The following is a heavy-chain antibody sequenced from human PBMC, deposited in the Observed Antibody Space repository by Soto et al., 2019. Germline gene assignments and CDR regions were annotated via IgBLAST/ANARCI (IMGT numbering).Heavy chain of an antibody. CDR2: IIPIFGTA. CDR3: ARGTGSWDF. Sequence: SVKVSCKASGGTFSSYAISWVRQAPGQGLEWMGGIIPIFGTANYAQKFQGRVTITRNTSITTAYMELSSLRSEDTAVYYCARGTGSWDFWGQGTLVTVSS. V-gene: IGHV1-69*05. J-gene: IGHJ4*02. D-gene: IGHD1-1*01. CDR1: GGTFSSYA.